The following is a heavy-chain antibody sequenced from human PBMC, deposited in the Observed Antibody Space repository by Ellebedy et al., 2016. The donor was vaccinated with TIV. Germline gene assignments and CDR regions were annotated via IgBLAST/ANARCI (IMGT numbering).Heavy chain of an antibody. J-gene: IGHJ6*02. D-gene: IGHD3-10*01. CDR2: IIPIFGTP. CDR1: GGTFSSYA. Sequence: SVKVSCXTSGGTFSSYAINWVRQAPGQGLEWMGGIIPIFGTPNYAQKFQGRVTITADKSTITAYMELRSLRSDDTAVYYCARDAALWFGEVQDYGMDVWGQGTTVTVSS. CDR3: ARDAALWFGEVQDYGMDV. V-gene: IGHV1-69*06.